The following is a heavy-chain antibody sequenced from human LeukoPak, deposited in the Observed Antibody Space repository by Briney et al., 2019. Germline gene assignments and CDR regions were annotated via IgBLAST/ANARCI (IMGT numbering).Heavy chain of an antibody. J-gene: IGHJ4*02. CDR2: IYYSGST. V-gene: IGHV4-30-4*01. Sequence: SETLSLTCTVSGGSISSGDYYWSWIRQPPGKGVEWIGYIYYSGSTYYNPSLKSRVTISVDTSKNQFSLKLSSVTAADTAVYYCARVTRTWAPRFDYWGQGTLVTVSS. CDR1: GGSISSGDYY. D-gene: IGHD1-14*01. CDR3: ARVTRTWAPRFDY.